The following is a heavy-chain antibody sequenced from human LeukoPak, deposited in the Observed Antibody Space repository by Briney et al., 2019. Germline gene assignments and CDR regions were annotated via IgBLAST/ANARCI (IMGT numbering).Heavy chain of an antibody. CDR2: IYYSGST. CDR3: QSRFLEWLLDY. CDR1: GGSVSSGSYY. V-gene: IGHV4-61*01. D-gene: IGHD3-3*01. J-gene: IGHJ4*02. Sequence: SETLSLTCTVSGGSVSSGSYYWSWIRQPPGKGLEWIGYIYYSGSTNYNPSLKSRVTISVDTSKNQFSLKLSSVTAADTAIYYCQSRFLEWLLDYWGQGTLVTVSS.